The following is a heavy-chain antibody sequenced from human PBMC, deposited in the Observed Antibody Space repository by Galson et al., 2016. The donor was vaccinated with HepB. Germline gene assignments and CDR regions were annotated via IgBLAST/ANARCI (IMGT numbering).Heavy chain of an antibody. V-gene: IGHV4-31*03. Sequence: TLSLTCTVSDGSISEGGYYWSWIRQHPGKGLEWIGHVYSTGSTYYTPSLKSRVTISIDKSLNQVSLRLNSVSAADTAVYYCARDWRQYQLRLWYFDLWGRGTLVTVSS. CDR1: DGSISEGGYY. CDR2: VYSTGST. D-gene: IGHD2-2*01. J-gene: IGHJ2*01. CDR3: ARDWRQYQLRLWYFDL.